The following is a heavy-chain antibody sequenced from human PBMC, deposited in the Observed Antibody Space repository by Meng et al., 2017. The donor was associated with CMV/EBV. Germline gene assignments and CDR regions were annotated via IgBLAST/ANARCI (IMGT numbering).Heavy chain of an antibody. CDR2: ISSSSSYI. V-gene: IGHV3-21*01. CDR3: ARESDYGDYVGLFDY. Sequence: EVQLVXSXXXXXKPXGXXXLSXSXSGFTFSSYSMNWVRQAPGKGLEWVSSISSSSSYIYYADSVKGRFTISRDNAKNSLYLQMNSLRAEDTAVYYCARESDYGDYVGLFDYWGQGTLVTVSS. D-gene: IGHD4-17*01. J-gene: IGHJ4*02. CDR1: GFTFSSYS.